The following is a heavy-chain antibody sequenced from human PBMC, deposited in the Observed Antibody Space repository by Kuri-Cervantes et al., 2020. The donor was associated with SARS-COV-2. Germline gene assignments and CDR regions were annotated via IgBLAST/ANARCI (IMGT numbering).Heavy chain of an antibody. D-gene: IGHD3-3*01. CDR2: VSGSGGST. CDR1: GFTFSSYA. V-gene: IGHV3-23*01. Sequence: GESLKISCAASGFTFSSYAMSWVRQAPGKGLEWVSAVSGSGGSTYYADSVKGRFTISRDNSKNTLYLQMNSLRAEDTAVYYCAKDSYDFWSGPLDYWGQGTLVTVSS. J-gene: IGHJ4*02. CDR3: AKDSYDFWSGPLDY.